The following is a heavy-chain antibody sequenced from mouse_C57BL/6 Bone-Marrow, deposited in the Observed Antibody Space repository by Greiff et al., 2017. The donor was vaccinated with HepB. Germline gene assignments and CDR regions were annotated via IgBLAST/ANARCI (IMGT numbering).Heavy chain of an antibody. J-gene: IGHJ1*03. CDR3: TRGDYSNYVWYFDV. Sequence: EVKLLESGEGLVKPGGSLKLSCAASGFTFSSYAMSWVRQTPEKRLEWVAYISSGGDYIYYADTVKGRFTISRDNARNTLYLQMSSLKSEDTAMYYCTRGDYSNYVWYFDVGGTGTTVTVSS. CDR1: GFTFSSYA. V-gene: IGHV5-9-1*02. D-gene: IGHD2-5*01. CDR2: ISSGGDYI.